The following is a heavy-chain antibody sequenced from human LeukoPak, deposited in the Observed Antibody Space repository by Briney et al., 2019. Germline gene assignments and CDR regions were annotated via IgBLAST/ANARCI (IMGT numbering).Heavy chain of an antibody. CDR3: IRDLFDDYSLDY. J-gene: IGHJ4*02. CDR1: GFTFSTYS. V-gene: IGHV3-21*01. Sequence: PGGSLRLSCAASGFTFSTYSMNWVRQAPGKGLEWVSSINSDSSLMFYAESVKGRFTISRDNARNSLYLQMNSLRAEDTAVYYCIRDLFDDYSLDYWGQGALVTVSS. D-gene: IGHD3-16*01. CDR2: INSDSSLM.